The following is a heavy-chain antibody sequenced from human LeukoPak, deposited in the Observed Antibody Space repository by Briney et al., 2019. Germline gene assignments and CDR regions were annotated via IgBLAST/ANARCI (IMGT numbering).Heavy chain of an antibody. D-gene: IGHD5-24*01. Sequence: VSGTANYAQKFQGRVTITTDESTSTAYMELSSLRSEDTAVYYCATGDGYSFDYWGQGTLVTVSS. CDR2: VSGTA. V-gene: IGHV1-69*05. J-gene: IGHJ4*02. CDR3: ATGDGYSFDY.